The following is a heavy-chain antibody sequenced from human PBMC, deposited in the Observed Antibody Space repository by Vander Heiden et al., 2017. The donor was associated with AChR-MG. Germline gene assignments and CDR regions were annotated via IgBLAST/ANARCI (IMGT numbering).Heavy chain of an antibody. Sequence: QVQLVQSGAEVKKPGASVKVSCKASGYTFTSYYMHWVRQAPGQGLEWMGIINPSGGSTSYAQKFQGRVTMTRDTSTSTVYMEMSSLRSEDTAVYYCASRGVAYTPRDNYGMDVWGQGTTVTVSS. V-gene: IGHV1-46*03. J-gene: IGHJ6*02. CDR2: INPSGGST. CDR1: GYTFTSYY. CDR3: ASRGVAYTPRDNYGMDV. D-gene: IGHD2-21*01.